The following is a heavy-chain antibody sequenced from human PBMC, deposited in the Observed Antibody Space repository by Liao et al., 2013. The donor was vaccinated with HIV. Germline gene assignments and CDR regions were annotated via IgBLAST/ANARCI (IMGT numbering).Heavy chain of an antibody. J-gene: IGHJ4*02. CDR3: AREYYYESRRGYYFDY. CDR2: IYHSGST. Sequence: QLQLQESGAGLVKPSQTLSLTCAVSGASIIRGVYSWSWIRQPPGKGLEWIGYIYHSGSTYHNPSLKSRVTISVDTSKNQFSLKLSSVTAADTAVYYCAREYYYESRRGYYFDYWGQGTLVTVSS. CDR1: GASIIRGVYS. V-gene: IGHV4-30-2*05. D-gene: IGHD3-22*01.